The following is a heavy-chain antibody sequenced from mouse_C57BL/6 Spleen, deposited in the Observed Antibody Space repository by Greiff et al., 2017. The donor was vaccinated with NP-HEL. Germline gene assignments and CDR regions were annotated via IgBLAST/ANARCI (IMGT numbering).Heavy chain of an antibody. Sequence: QVQLKQSGAELARPGASVKLSCKASGYTFTSYGISWVKQRTGQGLEWIGEIYPRSGNTYYNEKFKGKATLTADKSSSTAYMELRSLTSEDSAVYFCARRTIYYDYDPSAYWGQGTLVTVSA. D-gene: IGHD2-4*01. J-gene: IGHJ3*01. CDR2: IYPRSGNT. CDR1: GYTFTSYG. CDR3: ARRTIYYDYDPSAY. V-gene: IGHV1-81*01.